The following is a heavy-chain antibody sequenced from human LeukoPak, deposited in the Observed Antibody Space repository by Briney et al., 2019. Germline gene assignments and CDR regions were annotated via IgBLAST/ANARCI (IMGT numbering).Heavy chain of an antibody. V-gene: IGHV1-46*04. CDR2: INPSDGST. J-gene: IGHJ4*01. CDR3: ARASAHYFDC. D-gene: IGHD6-19*01. Sequence: SVKVSCKASGYTFTRYYMHWVRQAAGPGLDWKELINPSDGSTSYAHKLQGRVTRTSDASTSTVYMELSSLRPEDTAMYYCARASAHYFDCWGHGALVTVSS. CDR1: GYTFTRYY.